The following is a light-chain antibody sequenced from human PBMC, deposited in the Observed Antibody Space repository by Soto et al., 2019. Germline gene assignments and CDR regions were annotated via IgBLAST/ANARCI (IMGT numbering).Light chain of an antibody. Sequence: IVLTQSPGTLSLSPGERATLSWRASQSFSSSYLGWYQQKPGQAPRLLIYGASSRATGIPDRFSGSGSGTDFTLTISSLEPEDFAVYYCQQRSNWPPITFGQGTRLEIK. CDR1: QSFSSSY. V-gene: IGKV3D-20*02. CDR2: GAS. J-gene: IGKJ5*01. CDR3: QQRSNWPPIT.